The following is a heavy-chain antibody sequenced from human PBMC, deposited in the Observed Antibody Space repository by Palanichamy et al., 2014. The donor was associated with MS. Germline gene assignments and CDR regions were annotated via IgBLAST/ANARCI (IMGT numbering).Heavy chain of an antibody. J-gene: IGHJ4*02. CDR1: GFTFSTYS. Sequence: EVQRGGVVGGGLVKPGGSLRLSCAASGFTFSTYSMDWVRQAPGKGLEWVSSISSSGRYIYYADSVKGRFTVSRDNAKNSLYLQMNSLRAEDTAVYYCARTRRTTSGYDDFDYWGQGTLVTVSS. V-gene: IGHV3-21*01. CDR3: ARTRRTTSGYDDFDY. CDR2: ISSSGRYI. D-gene: IGHD5-12*01.